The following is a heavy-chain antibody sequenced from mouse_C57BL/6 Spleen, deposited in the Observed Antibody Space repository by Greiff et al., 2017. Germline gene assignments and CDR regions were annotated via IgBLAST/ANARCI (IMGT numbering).Heavy chain of an antibody. CDR3: ARAAYYSNYDAMDY. Sequence: VQLQQPGAELVKPGASVKLSCKASGYTFTSYWMQWVKQRPGQGLEWIGEIDPSDSYTNYNQKFKGKATLTVDTSSSTAYMQLSSLTSEDSAVYYCARAAYYSNYDAMDYWGQGTSVTVSS. V-gene: IGHV1-50*01. D-gene: IGHD2-5*01. J-gene: IGHJ4*01. CDR2: IDPSDSYT. CDR1: GYTFTSYW.